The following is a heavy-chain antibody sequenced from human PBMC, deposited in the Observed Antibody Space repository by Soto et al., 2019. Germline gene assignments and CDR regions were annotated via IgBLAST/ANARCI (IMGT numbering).Heavy chain of an antibody. Sequence: QLQLQESGPGLVKPSETLSLTCTVSGGSNSSTSYYRVWIRQPPGQGLEWVGGFSYSGSTYYNPSLKSRVTISVDTSENQFSLNLSSVTAADTAVYYCARQVVDGTVAGTGSFDYWGQGTLVTVSS. CDR1: GGSNSSTSYY. J-gene: IGHJ4*02. CDR3: ARQVVDGTVAGTGSFDY. CDR2: FSYSGST. V-gene: IGHV4-39*01. D-gene: IGHD6-19*01.